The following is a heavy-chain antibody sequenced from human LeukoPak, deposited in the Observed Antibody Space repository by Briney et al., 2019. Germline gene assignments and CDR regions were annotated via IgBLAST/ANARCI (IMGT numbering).Heavy chain of an antibody. CDR2: ISAYNGNT. J-gene: IGHJ3*02. D-gene: IGHD3-10*01. CDR1: GYTFTSYG. CDR3: ARGQTQLWFGEGRAAFDI. V-gene: IGHV1-18*01. Sequence: ASVKVSCKASGYTFTSYGISWVRQAPGQGLEWMGWISAYNGNTNCAQKLQGRVTMTTDTSTSTAYMELRSLRSDDTAVYYCARGQTQLWFGEGRAAFDIWGQGTMVTVSS.